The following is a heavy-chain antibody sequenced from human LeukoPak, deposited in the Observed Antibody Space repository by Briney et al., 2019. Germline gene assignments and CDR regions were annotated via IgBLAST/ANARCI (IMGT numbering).Heavy chain of an antibody. Sequence: GGSLRLSCAASGFTVSSNYMSWVRQAPGKGMEWVSVIYSGGSTYYADSVKGGFTISRNNSKNTLYLQMNSLRAEDTAVYYCARMRGYCSSTSCRDYWGQGTLVTVSS. D-gene: IGHD2-2*01. V-gene: IGHV3-66*02. CDR3: ARMRGYCSSTSCRDY. J-gene: IGHJ4*02. CDR1: GFTVSSNY. CDR2: IYSGGST.